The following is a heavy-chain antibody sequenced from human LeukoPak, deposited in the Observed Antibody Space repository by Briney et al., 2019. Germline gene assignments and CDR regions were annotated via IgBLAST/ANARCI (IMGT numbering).Heavy chain of an antibody. J-gene: IGHJ6*02. CDR3: AREGGRYYGMDV. CDR2: ISSSSSYI. CDR1: GFTFSSYS. V-gene: IGHV3-21*01. Sequence: GGSLRLSCAASGFTFSSYSMNWVRQAPGKGLEWVSSISSSSSYIYYADSVKGRFTISRDNAKNSLYLQMNSLRAEGTAVYYCAREGGRYYGMDVWGQGTTVTVSS.